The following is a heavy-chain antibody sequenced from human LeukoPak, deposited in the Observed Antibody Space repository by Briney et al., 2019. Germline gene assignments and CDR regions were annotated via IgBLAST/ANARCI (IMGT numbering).Heavy chain of an antibody. J-gene: IGHJ3*02. CDR1: GFTFNDYY. V-gene: IGHV3-11*04. Sequence: GGSLRLSCAASGFTFNDYYMSWIRQAPGEGLEWISYISGSGDRIYYADSVKGRFTISRDNAKNSLYLQRNSLRAEDAAVYYCAGKGDILTAADAFDIWGQGTMVTVSS. D-gene: IGHD3-9*01. CDR3: AGKGDILTAADAFDI. CDR2: ISGSGDRI.